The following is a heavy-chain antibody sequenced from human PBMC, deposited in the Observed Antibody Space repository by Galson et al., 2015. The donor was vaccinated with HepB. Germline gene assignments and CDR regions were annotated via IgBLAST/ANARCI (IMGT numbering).Heavy chain of an antibody. CDR1: GDSISSSSYY. J-gene: IGHJ2*01. V-gene: IGHV4-39*01. Sequence: SETLSLTCTVSGDSISSSSYYWGWIRQPPGKGLEWIGSIYYSGSTYYNPSLKSRVTISVDTSKNQFSLKLSSVTAADTAVYYCARRGTAYYFDNSGYYWYFDLWGRGTLVTVSS. CDR2: IYYSGST. D-gene: IGHD3-22*01. CDR3: ARRGTAYYFDNSGYYWYFDL.